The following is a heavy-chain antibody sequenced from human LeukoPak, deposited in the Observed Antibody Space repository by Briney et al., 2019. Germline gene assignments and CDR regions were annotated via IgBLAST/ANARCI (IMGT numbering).Heavy chain of an antibody. J-gene: IGHJ3*02. D-gene: IGHD2-2*01. CDR2: IYHSGST. V-gene: IGHV4-38-2*01. CDR1: GYSISSGYY. CDR3: ARHDGYCSSTSCSLVAFDI. Sequence: SETLSLTCAVSGYSISSGYYWGWIRQPPGKGLEWIGSIYHSGSTYYNPSLKSRVTISVDTSKNQFSLKLSSVTAADTAVYYCARHDGYCSSTSCSLVAFDIWGQGTMVTVSS.